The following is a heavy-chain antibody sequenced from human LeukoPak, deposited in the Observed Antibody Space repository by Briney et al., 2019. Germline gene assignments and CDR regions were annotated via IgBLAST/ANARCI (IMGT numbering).Heavy chain of an antibody. Sequence: GGSLRLSCAASGFTFSSYAMSWVRQAPGKGLEWVSAISGSGGSTYYADSVKGRFTISRDNSKNTLCLQMNSLRAEDTAVYYCAKGGYSSSWYPYYFDYWGQGTLVTVSS. V-gene: IGHV3-23*01. CDR2: ISGSGGST. J-gene: IGHJ4*02. CDR3: AKGGYSSSWYPYYFDY. CDR1: GFTFSSYA. D-gene: IGHD6-13*01.